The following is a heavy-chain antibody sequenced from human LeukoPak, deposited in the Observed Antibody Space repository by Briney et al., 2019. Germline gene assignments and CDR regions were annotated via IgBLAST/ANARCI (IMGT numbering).Heavy chain of an antibody. D-gene: IGHD1-26*01. Sequence: AETLSLTCTVSGGSITSSGYYWGRIRQPPGKGLEWIGNVFYGGTSYYSPSLKSRVTISVDTSNNHFSLRLTSVTAADTALYYCTRRREESAYRDCWGQRILVTVSS. CDR3: TRRREESAYRDC. CDR1: GGSITSSGYY. CDR2: VFYGGTS. J-gene: IGHJ4*02. V-gene: IGHV4-39*02.